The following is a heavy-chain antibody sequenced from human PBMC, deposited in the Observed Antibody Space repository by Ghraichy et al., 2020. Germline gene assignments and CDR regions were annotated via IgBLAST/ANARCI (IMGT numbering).Heavy chain of an antibody. J-gene: IGHJ6*02. D-gene: IGHD5-18*01. Sequence: SETLSLTCAVYGGSFSGYYWSWIRQPPGKGLEWIGEINHSGSTNYNPSLKSRVTISVDTSKNQFSLKLSSVTAADTAVYYCARQTYSYGSMMMSYYGMDVWGQGTTVTVSS. CDR1: GGSFSGYY. V-gene: IGHV4-34*01. CDR2: INHSGST. CDR3: ARQTYSYGSMMMSYYGMDV.